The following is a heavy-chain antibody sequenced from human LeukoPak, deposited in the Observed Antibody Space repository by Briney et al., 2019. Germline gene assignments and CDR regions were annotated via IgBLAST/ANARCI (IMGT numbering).Heavy chain of an antibody. CDR2: ISGSGGST. V-gene: IGHV3-23*01. Sequence: GGSLRLSCAASGFTFSSYGMSWVRQALGKGLEWVSAISGSGGSTYYADSVKGRFTISRDNSKNTLYLQMNSLRAEDTAVYYCAKVSGRLRYFDWFPQGIFDYWGQGTLVTVSS. J-gene: IGHJ4*02. CDR1: GFTFSSYG. D-gene: IGHD3-9*01. CDR3: AKVSGRLRYFDWFPQGIFDY.